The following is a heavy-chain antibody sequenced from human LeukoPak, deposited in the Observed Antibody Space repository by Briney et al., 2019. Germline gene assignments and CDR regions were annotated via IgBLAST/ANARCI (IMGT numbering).Heavy chain of an antibody. J-gene: IGHJ4*02. CDR2: TKEDGSVM. V-gene: IGHV3-7*01. CDR3: ARDLWGSYSTGSYLDY. CDR1: GFPFTNYW. Sequence: PGGSLRLSCAVSGFPFTNYWMSWVRQAPGKGLEWVANTKEDGSVMYYVDSLKGRFTISRDSAQNSLYLQMNSLRVEDTAVYFCARDLWGSYSTGSYLDYWGQGALVTVSS. D-gene: IGHD6-19*01.